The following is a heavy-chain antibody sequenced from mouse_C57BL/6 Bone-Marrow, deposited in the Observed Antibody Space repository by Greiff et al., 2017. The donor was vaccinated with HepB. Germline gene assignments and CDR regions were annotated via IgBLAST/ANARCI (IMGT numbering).Heavy chain of an antibody. D-gene: IGHD2-10*02. CDR3: ARWYGNYDY. V-gene: IGHV5-4*03. J-gene: IGHJ2*01. Sequence: VKLMESGGGLVKPGGSLKLSCAASGFTFSSYAMSWVRQTPEKRLEWVATISDGGSYTYYPDNVKGRFTISRDNAKNNLYLQMSHLKSEDTAMYYCARWYGNYDYWGQGTTLTVSS. CDR1: GFTFSSYA. CDR2: ISDGGSYT.